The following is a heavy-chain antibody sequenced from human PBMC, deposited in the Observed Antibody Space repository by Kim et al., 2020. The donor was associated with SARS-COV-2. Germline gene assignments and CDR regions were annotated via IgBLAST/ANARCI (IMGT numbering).Heavy chain of an antibody. V-gene: IGHV3-53*01. D-gene: IGHD4-4*01. J-gene: IGHJ6*02. Sequence: YADAVKGRFTISRDISKSTVYLQMHPLRDEDTAVYYCARSGGYSYCGMDVWGQGTTVTVSS. CDR3: ARSGGYSYCGMDV.